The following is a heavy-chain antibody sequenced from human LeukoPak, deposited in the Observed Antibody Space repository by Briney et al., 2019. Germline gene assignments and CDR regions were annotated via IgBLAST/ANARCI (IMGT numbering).Heavy chain of an antibody. J-gene: IGHJ4*02. Sequence: GGSLRLSCAASGFTFSSYEMNWVRQAPGKGLEWVSYISSSGSTIYYADSVKGRFTISRDNAKNSLYLQMNSLRAEDTAVYYCARGEYLADYGDYFDYWSQGTQVTVSS. CDR2: ISSSGSTI. V-gene: IGHV3-48*03. CDR1: GFTFSSYE. CDR3: ARGEYLADYGDYFDY. D-gene: IGHD4-17*01.